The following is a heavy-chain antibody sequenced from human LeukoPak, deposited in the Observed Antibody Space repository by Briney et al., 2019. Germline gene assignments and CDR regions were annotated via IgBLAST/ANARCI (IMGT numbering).Heavy chain of an antibody. CDR1: GGSISSYY. V-gene: IGHV4-59*07. J-gene: IGHJ4*02. CDR2: IYYSGST. Sequence: SDTLSLTCTVSGGSISSYYWSWIRQPPGKGLEWIGYIYYSGSTNYNPSLKSRVTISVDTSKNQFSLKLSSVTAADTAVYYCARSDSSGFVDYWGQGTLVTVSS. D-gene: IGHD3-22*01. CDR3: ARSDSSGFVDY.